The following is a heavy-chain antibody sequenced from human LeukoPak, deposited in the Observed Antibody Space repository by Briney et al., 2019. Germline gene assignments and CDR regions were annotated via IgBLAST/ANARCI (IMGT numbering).Heavy chain of an antibody. V-gene: IGHV1-69*13. CDR2: IIPIFGTA. J-gene: IGHJ4*02. CDR1: GGTFSSYA. CDR3: ARVRRYGSGSYFDY. D-gene: IGHD3-10*01. Sequence: GASVKVSCKASGGTFSSYAISWVRQAPGQGLEWMGGIIPIFGTANYAQKFQGRVTITADESTSTAYMELSSLRSEDTAVYYCARVRRYGSGSYFDYWGQGTLVTVSS.